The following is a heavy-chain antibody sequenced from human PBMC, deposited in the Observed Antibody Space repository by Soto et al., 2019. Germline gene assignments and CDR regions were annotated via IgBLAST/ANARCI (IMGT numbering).Heavy chain of an antibody. D-gene: IGHD3-10*01. CDR1: GFTFSRYS. V-gene: IGHV3-21*01. J-gene: IGHJ4*02. CDR3: AREEDFGWFGELEYYX. Sequence: GGSLGLSCAASGFTFSRYSMNWVRQAPGKGLEWVSSISSSSSYIYYADSVKGRFTISRDNAENSLYLQMNSLRAEDAAVYYCAREEDFGWFGELEYYXWGQGTLVTVSS. CDR2: ISSSSSYI.